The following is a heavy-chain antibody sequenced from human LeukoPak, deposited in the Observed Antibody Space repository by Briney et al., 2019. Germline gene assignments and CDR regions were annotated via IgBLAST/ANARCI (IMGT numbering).Heavy chain of an antibody. J-gene: IGHJ4*02. V-gene: IGHV1-3*01. Sequence: ASVKVSCTASGYTFTTYAMHWVRQAPGQRLEWMGWINAGNGNTKYSQKFQARVTITRDTSASTAYMEPSSLRSEDTAVYYCARDPIGSRWPYYFDYWGQGSLVTVSS. CDR1: GYTFTTYA. CDR3: ARDPIGSRWPYYFDY. CDR2: INAGNGNT. D-gene: IGHD6-13*01.